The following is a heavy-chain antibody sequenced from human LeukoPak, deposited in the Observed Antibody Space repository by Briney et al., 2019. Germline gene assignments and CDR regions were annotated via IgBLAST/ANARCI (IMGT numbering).Heavy chain of an antibody. CDR1: GYTFTSYY. J-gene: IGHJ5*02. CDR3: ARDWAGVAADTVRYSMFDP. V-gene: IGHV1-46*01. Sequence: ASVKVSCKASGYTFTSYYMHWVRQAPGQGLEWMGIINPSGGSTSYAQKFQGRVTITADKSTSTAYMELSSLRSEDTAVYYCARDWAGVAADTVRYSMFDPWGQGTLVTVSS. D-gene: IGHD2-15*01. CDR2: INPSGGST.